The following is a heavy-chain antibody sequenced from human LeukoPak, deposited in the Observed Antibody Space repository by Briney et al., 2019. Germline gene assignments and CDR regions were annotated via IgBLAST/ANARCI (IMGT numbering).Heavy chain of an antibody. Sequence: SETLSLTCAVYGGSFSGYYWSWIRQPPGKGLEWIGEINHSGSTNYSPSLKSRVTILVDTSKNQFSLKLSSVTAADTAVYYCASSRAGYSYGYDAFDIWGQGTMVTVSS. CDR1: GGSFSGYY. J-gene: IGHJ3*02. V-gene: IGHV4-34*01. CDR2: INHSGST. D-gene: IGHD5-18*01. CDR3: ASSRAGYSYGYDAFDI.